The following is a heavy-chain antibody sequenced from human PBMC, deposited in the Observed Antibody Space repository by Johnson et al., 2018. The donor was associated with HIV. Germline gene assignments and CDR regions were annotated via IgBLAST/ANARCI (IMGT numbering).Heavy chain of an antibody. CDR2: ISYDGSNK. CDR1: GFTFSSYG. CDR3: ARVATRGRSYPGDAFDI. J-gene: IGHJ3*02. V-gene: IGHV3-30*03. Sequence: QVQLVESGGGVVQPGRSLRLSCAASGFTFSSYGMHWVRQAPGKGLEWVAVISYDGSNKYYADSVKGRFTISRDNSKKTLYLQRNSLRAEDTAVYYCARVATRGRSYPGDAFDIWGQGTMVTVSS. D-gene: IGHD1-26*01.